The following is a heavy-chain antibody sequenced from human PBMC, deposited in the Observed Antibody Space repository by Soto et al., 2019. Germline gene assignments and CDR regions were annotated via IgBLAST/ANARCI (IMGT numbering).Heavy chain of an antibody. V-gene: IGHV3-30*18. J-gene: IGHJ6*02. CDR1: GFTFSSYG. D-gene: IGHD6-25*01. Sequence: GGSLRLSCAASGFTFSSYGMHWVRQAPGKGLEWVAVISYDGSNKYYADSVKGRFTISRDNSKNTLYLQMNSLRAEDTAVYYCAKNRVIRILAATSNSSMDVWGQGTTVTVSS. CDR3: AKNRVIRILAATSNSSMDV. CDR2: ISYDGSNK.